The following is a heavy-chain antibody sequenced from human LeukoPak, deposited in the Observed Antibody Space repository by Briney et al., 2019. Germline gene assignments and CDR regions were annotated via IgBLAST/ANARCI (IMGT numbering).Heavy chain of an antibody. J-gene: IGHJ4*02. D-gene: IGHD2-15*01. Sequence: PSETLSLTCTVSGGSFNNYYWNWIRQPAGKGLEWIGRIYSSGSTDYNTSLKSRVTMSVDTSKNQFSLHLTSVTAADSAVYYCARGRGRLLLIDYWGQGTLVTVSS. V-gene: IGHV4-4*07. CDR1: GGSFNNYY. CDR2: IYSSGST. CDR3: ARGRGRLLLIDY.